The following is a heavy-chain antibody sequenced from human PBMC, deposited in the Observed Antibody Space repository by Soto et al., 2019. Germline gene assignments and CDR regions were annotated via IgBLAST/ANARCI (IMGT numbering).Heavy chain of an antibody. Sequence: QVQLVESGGGVVQPGRSLRLSCEGSGFTFRNHGMHWIRQSPGKGLEWLAVIWYDGSEKYYADSVKGRFTISRDNSKNTRYLLVNSLKVEDMAIYYCARWSNNMVIDPRGQGTVVTVS. J-gene: IGHJ5*02. D-gene: IGHD2-21*01. CDR2: IWYDGSEK. CDR1: GFTFRNHG. V-gene: IGHV3-33*01. CDR3: ARWSNNMVIDP.